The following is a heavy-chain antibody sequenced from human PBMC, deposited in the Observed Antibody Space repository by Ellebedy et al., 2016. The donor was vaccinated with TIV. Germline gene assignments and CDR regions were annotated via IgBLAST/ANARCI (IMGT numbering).Heavy chain of an antibody. V-gene: IGHV3-11*04. Sequence: GESLKISCAVSGLTFSDYYMSWMRQAPGKGLEWVSYISSSGSTIYYTDPVRGRFTISRDNAKNSLFLQMNSLRAEDTAVYYCATRWAPYYYYGMDVWGQGTSVTVSS. CDR1: GLTFSDYY. D-gene: IGHD5-24*01. J-gene: IGHJ6*02. CDR3: ATRWAPYYYYGMDV. CDR2: ISSSGSTI.